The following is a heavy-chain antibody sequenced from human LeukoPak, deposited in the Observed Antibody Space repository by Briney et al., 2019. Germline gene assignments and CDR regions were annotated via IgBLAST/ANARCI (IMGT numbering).Heavy chain of an antibody. CDR1: GFTFSNAW. CDR3: ATEGGSGSYYGDDAFDM. D-gene: IGHD3-10*01. J-gene: IGHJ3*02. V-gene: IGHV3-15*01. CDR2: VKSKADDGTT. Sequence: GGSLRLSCAASGFTFSNAWMSWVRQAPGKGLEWVGRVKSKADDGTTDYAAPVQGRFTISRDDSKNTLSLQMNSLKTGDTAVYYCATEGGSGSYYGDDAFDMWGQGTMVTVSS.